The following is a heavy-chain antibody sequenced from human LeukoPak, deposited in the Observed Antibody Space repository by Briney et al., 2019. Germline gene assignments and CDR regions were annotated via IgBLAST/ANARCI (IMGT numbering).Heavy chain of an antibody. CDR1: GFSFSSYW. D-gene: IGHD6-13*01. V-gene: IGHV3-7*01. CDR2: IKQDGSEK. Sequence: GGSLRLSCAASGFSFSSYWMSWVRQAPGKGLEWVANIKQDGSEKYYVDSVKGRFTISRDNAKNSLYLQMNSLRAEDTAVYYCARGKPIAAAPHWGQGTLVTVSS. CDR3: ARGKPIAAAPH. J-gene: IGHJ1*01.